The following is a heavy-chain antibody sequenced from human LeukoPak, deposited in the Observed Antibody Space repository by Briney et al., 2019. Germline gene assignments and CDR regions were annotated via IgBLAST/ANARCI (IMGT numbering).Heavy chain of an antibody. V-gene: IGHV1-18*01. D-gene: IGHD5-24*01. CDR3: ARHRGYNPDTFDI. CDR1: GYTFTSYG. CDR2: IGTYNGDT. Sequence: GASVKVSCMASGYTFTSYGVSWVRQAPGQGLEWMGWIGTYNGDTNYAQNLQGRVTMTTDTSTRTAYTELRSLRSDDTAVYYCARHRGYNPDTFDIWGQGSMVTVSS. J-gene: IGHJ3*02.